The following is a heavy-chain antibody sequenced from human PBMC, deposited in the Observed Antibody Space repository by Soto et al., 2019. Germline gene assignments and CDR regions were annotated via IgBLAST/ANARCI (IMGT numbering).Heavy chain of an antibody. CDR2: IYYSGST. V-gene: IGHV4-59*08. CDR3: ARWGWTRGYCSSTSCSARWFDP. D-gene: IGHD2-2*01. CDR1: GGSISSYY. J-gene: IGHJ5*02. Sequence: SETLSLTCTVSGGSISSYYWSWIRQPPGKGLEWIGYIYYSGSTNYNPSLKSRVTISVDTSKNQFSLKLSSMTAADTAVYYCARWGWTRGYCSSTSCSARWFDPWGQGTLVTVSS.